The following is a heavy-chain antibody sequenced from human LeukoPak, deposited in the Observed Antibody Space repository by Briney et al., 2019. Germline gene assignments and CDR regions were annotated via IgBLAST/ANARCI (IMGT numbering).Heavy chain of an antibody. Sequence: GGSLRLSCAASGFTFSDYYMSWIRQAPGKGLEWVSYISSSGSTIYYADSVKGRFTISRDNAKNSLYLQMNSLRAEDTAVYYSARETHDYGDSRNWFDPWGQGTLVTVSS. CDR3: ARETHDYGDSRNWFDP. CDR2: ISSSGSTI. V-gene: IGHV3-11*04. D-gene: IGHD4-17*01. J-gene: IGHJ5*02. CDR1: GFTFSDYY.